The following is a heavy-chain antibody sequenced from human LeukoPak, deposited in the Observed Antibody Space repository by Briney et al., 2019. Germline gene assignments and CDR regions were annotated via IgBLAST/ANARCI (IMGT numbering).Heavy chain of an antibody. Sequence: GGSLRLSCVASGFTFRHYDMSWVRQAPGKGLEWVSSINTSGGSTYYADSVKGRFTISRDNSKNTLYLQMNSLRAEDTAVYYCAKGYGDPFDYWGQGTLVTVSS. D-gene: IGHD4-17*01. V-gene: IGHV3-23*01. CDR1: GFTFRHYD. J-gene: IGHJ4*02. CDR3: AKGYGDPFDY. CDR2: INTSGGST.